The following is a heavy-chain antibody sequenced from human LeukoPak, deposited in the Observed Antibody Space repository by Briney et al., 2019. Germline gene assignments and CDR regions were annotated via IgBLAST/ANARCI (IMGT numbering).Heavy chain of an antibody. CDR2: IYYSGST. J-gene: IGHJ5*02. D-gene: IGHD2-2*01. V-gene: IGHV4-59*12. Sequence: ASETLSLTCTVSGGSISSYYWSWIRQPPGKGLEWSGYIYYSGSTNYNPSLKSRVTISVDTSKNQFSLKLSSVTAADTAVYYCARSLGYCSSTSCPNWFDPWGQGTLVTVSS. CDR1: GGSISSYY. CDR3: ARSLGYCSSTSCPNWFDP.